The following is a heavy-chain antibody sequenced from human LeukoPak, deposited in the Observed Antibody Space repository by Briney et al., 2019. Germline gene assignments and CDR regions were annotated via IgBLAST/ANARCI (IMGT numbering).Heavy chain of an antibody. CDR2: IWYDGSNK. D-gene: IGHD3-3*01. Sequence: GRSLRLSCAASGFTFSSYGMHWVRQAPGKGLEWVAVIWYDGSNKYYADSVKGRFTISRDNSKNTLYLQMNSLRAEDTAVYYCASPREYYDFWSGYYSLDFDYWGQGTLVTVSS. V-gene: IGHV3-30*19. CDR1: GFTFSSYG. J-gene: IGHJ4*02. CDR3: ASPREYYDFWSGYYSLDFDY.